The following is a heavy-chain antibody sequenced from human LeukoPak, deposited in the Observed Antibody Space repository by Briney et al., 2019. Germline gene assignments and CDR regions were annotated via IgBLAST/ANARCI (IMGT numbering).Heavy chain of an antibody. Sequence: GGPLRLSCAASGFIVSTNYMTWVRQAPGKGLEWVSVIFDGGNTYYADSVKGRFTISRDNSKNTLYLQMNSLRAEDTAVYYCARSSSVNLPFDNWGQGTLVTVSS. CDR1: GFIVSTNY. J-gene: IGHJ4*02. CDR3: ARSSSVNLPFDN. CDR2: IFDGGNT. V-gene: IGHV3-53*01. D-gene: IGHD1-20*01.